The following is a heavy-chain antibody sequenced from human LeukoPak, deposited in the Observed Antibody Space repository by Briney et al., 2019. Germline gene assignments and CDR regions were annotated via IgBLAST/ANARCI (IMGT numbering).Heavy chain of an antibody. D-gene: IGHD4-17*01. CDR3: ATQSMTTVTTVDY. CDR2: IYHSGST. Sequence: PSETLSLTCTVSGYSISSGYYWGWIRQPPGKGLEWIGSIYHSGSTYYNPSLKSRVTISVDTSKNQFSLKLSSVTAADTAVYYCATQSMTTVTTVDYWGQGTLVTVSS. V-gene: IGHV4-38-2*02. J-gene: IGHJ4*02. CDR1: GYSISSGYY.